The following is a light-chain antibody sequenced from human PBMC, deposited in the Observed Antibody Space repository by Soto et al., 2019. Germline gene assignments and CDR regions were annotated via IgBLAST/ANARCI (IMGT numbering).Light chain of an antibody. CDR1: QGIGTT. J-gene: IGKJ4*01. V-gene: IGKV3-15*01. Sequence: EIVMTQSPATLSVSPGEGATISCRASQGIGTTLAWYQHKPGQAPRLLIYDASTRASGVPSRFSGSGSGTEFTLTINNLQSEDFAVYYCHRYNNWPLTFGGGTKVEIK. CDR2: DAS. CDR3: HRYNNWPLT.